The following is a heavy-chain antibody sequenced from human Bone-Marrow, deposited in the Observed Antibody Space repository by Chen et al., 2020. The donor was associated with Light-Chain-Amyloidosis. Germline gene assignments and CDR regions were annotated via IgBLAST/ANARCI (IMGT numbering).Heavy chain of an antibody. CDR2: IYYSGST. V-gene: IGHV4-31*03. CDR1: GCSSSSGGYY. J-gene: IGHJ5*02. Sequence: QVQLQEAGPGLVKPSQTLSLTRTVAGCSSSSGGYYWSWIRQHPGKGLGWIGYIYYSGSTSCNPSLKRRVTISVDTSKNQFTLKLSSVTAADTAVYYCARDLHCSSTSCSWFDPWGQGTLVTVSS. CDR3: ARDLHCSSTSCSWFDP. D-gene: IGHD2-2*01.